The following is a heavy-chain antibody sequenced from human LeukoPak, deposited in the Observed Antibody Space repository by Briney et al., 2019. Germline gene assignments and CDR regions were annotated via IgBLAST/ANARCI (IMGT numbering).Heavy chain of an antibody. V-gene: IGHV3-23*01. J-gene: IGHJ4*02. CDR1: GFTFSTYA. Sequence: GGSLRLSCTASGFTFSTYAMRWVRQTPGKGLEWVSSISRSDGSTWYADSVRGRFTISRDNSKNTLYLQMDRLSAEDTAVYYCAKERGDYYDSSGSITPFDYWGQGTLVTVSS. CDR3: AKERGDYYDSSGSITPFDY. D-gene: IGHD3-22*01. CDR2: ISRSDGST.